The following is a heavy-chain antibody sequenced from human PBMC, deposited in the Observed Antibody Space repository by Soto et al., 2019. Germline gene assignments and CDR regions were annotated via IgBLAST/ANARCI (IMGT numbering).Heavy chain of an antibody. V-gene: IGHV3-30-3*01. D-gene: IGHD3-10*01. CDR3: ARDGNLNMVRGVIHGWFDP. CDR2: ISYDGSNK. J-gene: IGHJ5*02. Sequence: QVQLVESGGGVVQPGRSLRLSCAASGFTFSSYAMHWVRQAPGKGLEWVAVISYDGSNKYYADSVKGRFTISRDNSKNTLYLQMNSLRAEDTAVYYCARDGNLNMVRGVIHGWFDPWGQGTLVTVSS. CDR1: GFTFSSYA.